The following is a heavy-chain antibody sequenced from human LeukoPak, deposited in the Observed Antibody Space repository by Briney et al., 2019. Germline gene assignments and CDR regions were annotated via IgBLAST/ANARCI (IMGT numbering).Heavy chain of an antibody. Sequence: GGSLRLSCAASGFTFSSYWMSWVRQAPGKGLEWVANIKQDGSEKYYVDSVKGRFTISRDNAKNSLYLQMNSLRAEDTAVYFCARDGYSSGWYPSRDAFDIWGQGTMVTVSS. J-gene: IGHJ3*02. V-gene: IGHV3-7*03. D-gene: IGHD6-19*01. CDR2: IKQDGSEK. CDR1: GFTFSSYW. CDR3: ARDGYSSGWYPSRDAFDI.